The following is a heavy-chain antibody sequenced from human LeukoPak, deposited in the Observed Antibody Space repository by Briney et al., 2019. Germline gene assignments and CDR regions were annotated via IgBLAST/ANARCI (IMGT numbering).Heavy chain of an antibody. CDR2: ISYDGSNK. V-gene: IGHV3-30*18. CDR3: AKDSGLLDYYYYGMDV. D-gene: IGHD2-15*01. Sequence: PGGSLRLSCAASGFTFSSYGMHWVRQAPGKGLEWVAVISYDGSNKYYADSVKGRFTISRDNSKNTLYLQMNSLRAEDTAVYYCAKDSGLLDYYYYGMDVWGQGTTVTVSS. CDR1: GFTFSSYG. J-gene: IGHJ6*02.